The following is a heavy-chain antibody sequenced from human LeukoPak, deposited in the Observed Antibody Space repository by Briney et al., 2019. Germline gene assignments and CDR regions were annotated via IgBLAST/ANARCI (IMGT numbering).Heavy chain of an antibody. J-gene: IGHJ6*03. CDR2: INHSGST. CDR3: ARGGVVPAANVDYYYYMDV. V-gene: IGHV4-34*01. Sequence: PSETLSLTCAVYGGSFSGYYWSWIRQPPGKGLEWIGEINHSGSTNYNPSLKSRVTISVDTSKNQFSLKLSSVTAADTAVYYFARGGVVPAANVDYYYYMDVWGKGTTVTVSS. D-gene: IGHD2-2*01. CDR1: GGSFSGYY.